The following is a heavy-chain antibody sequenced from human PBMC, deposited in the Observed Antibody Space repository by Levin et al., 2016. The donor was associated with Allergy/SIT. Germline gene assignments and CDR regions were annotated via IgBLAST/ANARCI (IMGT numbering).Heavy chain of an antibody. CDR3: ASLPPLFYDYGDYGTQNDAFDI. V-gene: IGHV3-53*01. J-gene: IGHJ3*02. CDR2: IYSGGST. D-gene: IGHD4-17*01. Sequence: VRQAPGKGLEWVSVIYSGGSTYYADSVKGRFTISRDNSKNTLYLQMNSLRAEDTAVYYCASLPPLFYDYGDYGTQNDAFDIWGQGTMVTVSS.